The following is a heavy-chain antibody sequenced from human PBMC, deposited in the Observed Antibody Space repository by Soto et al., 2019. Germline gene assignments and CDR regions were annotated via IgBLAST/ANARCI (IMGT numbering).Heavy chain of an antibody. CDR3: ARLRFYYDSSGYYSALDY. Sequence: SVKVSCKASGGTFSSYTISWVRQAPGQGLEWMGRIIPILGIANYAQKFQGRVTITADKSTSTAYMELSSLRSEDTAVYYCARLRFYYDSSGYYSALDYWGQGTLVTVSS. J-gene: IGHJ4*02. V-gene: IGHV1-69*02. CDR1: GGTFSSYT. D-gene: IGHD3-22*01. CDR2: IIPILGIA.